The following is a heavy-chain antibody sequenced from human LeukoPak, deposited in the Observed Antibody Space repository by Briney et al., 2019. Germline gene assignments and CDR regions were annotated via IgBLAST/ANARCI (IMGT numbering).Heavy chain of an antibody. V-gene: IGHV3-7*01. CDR2: INQDGSQT. CDR1: GFAFSDYW. J-gene: IGHJ4*02. Sequence: GGSLRLSCTTSGFAFSDYWMRWVRQAPGKGLEWLAIINQDGSQTSYVDSVRGRFTVSRDNAKNSLYLQMNSLRADDTAVYYCARDSSPRYSGYDWVYWGRGTLVTVSS. D-gene: IGHD5-12*01. CDR3: ARDSSPRYSGYDWVY.